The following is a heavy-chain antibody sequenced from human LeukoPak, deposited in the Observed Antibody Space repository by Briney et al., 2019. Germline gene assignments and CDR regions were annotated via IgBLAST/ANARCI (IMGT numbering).Heavy chain of an antibody. Sequence: GGSLRLSCAASGFTFSSYSINWVRQAPGKGLEWVSSISSSSSTIYYADSVKGRFTISRDNAKNSLYLQMNSLRAEDTAVYYCARGTNYDSQDAFDIWGQGTMVTVSS. V-gene: IGHV3-48*01. J-gene: IGHJ3*02. CDR2: ISSSSSTI. CDR1: GFTFSSYS. D-gene: IGHD3-3*01. CDR3: ARGTNYDSQDAFDI.